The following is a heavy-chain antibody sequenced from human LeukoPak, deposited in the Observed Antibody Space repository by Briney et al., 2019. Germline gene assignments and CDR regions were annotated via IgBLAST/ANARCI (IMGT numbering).Heavy chain of an antibody. Sequence: GGSLRLSCAASGFTFSSYGMSWVRQAPGKGLEWVSAISGSGGSTYYADSVKGRFTISRDNSKNTLYLQMNSLRAEDTAVYYCAKDRGYGDYVSDYWGQGTLVTVSS. V-gene: IGHV3-23*01. J-gene: IGHJ4*02. D-gene: IGHD4-17*01. CDR2: ISGSGGST. CDR3: AKDRGYGDYVSDY. CDR1: GFTFSSYG.